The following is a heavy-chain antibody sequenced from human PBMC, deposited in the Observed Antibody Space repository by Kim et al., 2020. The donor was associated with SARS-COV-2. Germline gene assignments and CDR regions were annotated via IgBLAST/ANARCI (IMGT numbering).Heavy chain of an antibody. V-gene: IGHV4-34*01. J-gene: IGHJ4*02. CDR1: GGSFSGYY. CDR3: ARPYYGGNSEVNDY. D-gene: IGHD4-17*01. CDR2: INHSGST. Sequence: SETLSLTCAVYGGSFSGYYWSWIRQPPGKGLEWIGEINHSGSTNYNPSLKSRVTISVDTSKNQFSLKLSSVTAADTAVYYCARPYYGGNSEVNDYWGQGTLVTVSS.